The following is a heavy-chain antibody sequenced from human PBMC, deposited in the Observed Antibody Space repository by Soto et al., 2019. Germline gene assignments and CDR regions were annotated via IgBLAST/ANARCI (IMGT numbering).Heavy chain of an antibody. D-gene: IGHD3-9*01. CDR2: ISAYNGNT. CDR3: ARDQHVLRYFDWLTYYYDYGMDV. J-gene: IGHJ6*02. V-gene: IGHV1-18*01. CDR1: GYTFTSYG. Sequence: ASVKYSCKASGYTFTSYGISWVRQAPGQGLEWMGWISAYNGNTNYAQKLQGRVTMTTDTSTSTAYMELRSLRSDDTAVYYCARDQHVLRYFDWLTYYYDYGMDVWGQGTTVTVSS.